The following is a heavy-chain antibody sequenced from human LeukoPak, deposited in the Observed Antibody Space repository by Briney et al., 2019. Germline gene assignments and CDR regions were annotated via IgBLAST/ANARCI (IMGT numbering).Heavy chain of an antibody. V-gene: IGHV3-30*02. CDR2: IRYDGGTE. Sequence: GGSLRLSCAASGFSFSSYGMHWVRQAPGKGLEWVAFIRYDGGTEYYADSVKGRFTISRDNSKNTLYLQMNSLRAEDTAVFYCAKDREYSGSYRPGPTRYYSGMDVWGQGTTVTVSS. CDR3: AKDREYSGSYRPGPTRYYSGMDV. J-gene: IGHJ6*02. D-gene: IGHD1-26*01. CDR1: GFSFSSYG.